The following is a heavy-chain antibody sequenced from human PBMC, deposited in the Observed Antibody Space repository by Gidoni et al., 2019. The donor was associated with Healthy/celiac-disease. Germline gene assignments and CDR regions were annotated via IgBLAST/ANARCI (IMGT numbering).Heavy chain of an antibody. CDR1: GGSISSYY. CDR3: ARGLACWFDP. V-gene: IGHV4-59*01. CDR2: IYYSGST. J-gene: IGHJ5*02. Sequence: QVQRQESGQGLVKPSETRSLTCTVAGGSISSYYWSWIRQPPGKGLEWIGYIYYSGSTNYTPSLKSRVTISVDPSKNQFSLKLSSVTAADTAVYYCARGLACWFDPWGQGTLVTVSS.